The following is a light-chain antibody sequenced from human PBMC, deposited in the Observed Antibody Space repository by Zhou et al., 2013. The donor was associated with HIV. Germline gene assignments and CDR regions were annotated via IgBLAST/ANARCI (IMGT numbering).Light chain of an antibody. CDR1: SSDVGNYYL. CDR2: EVT. CDR3: CSYAGSSTWV. V-gene: IGLV2-23*02. J-gene: IGLJ3*02. Sequence: QSALTQPASVSGSPGQSITISCTGTSSDVGNYYLVSWYQQHPGKAPKLINYEVTKRPSGVSNRFPGSKSGNTASLTISGLQAEDEADYYCCSYAGSSTWVFGGGTKLTVL.